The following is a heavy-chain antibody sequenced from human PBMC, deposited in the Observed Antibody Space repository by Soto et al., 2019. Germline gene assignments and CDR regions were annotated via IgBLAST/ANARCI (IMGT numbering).Heavy chain of an antibody. Sequence: PSETLSLTCTVSGGSFSSYYWSWIRQPAGKGLEWIGRIYTSGSTNYNPSLKSRVTMSVDTSKNQFSLNLRSVTAADTGSYYCAGSYDYDDSPYGMDVWGQGTTVTVSS. J-gene: IGHJ6*02. V-gene: IGHV4-4*07. CDR1: GGSFSSYY. D-gene: IGHD3-22*01. CDR3: AGSYDYDDSPYGMDV. CDR2: IYTSGST.